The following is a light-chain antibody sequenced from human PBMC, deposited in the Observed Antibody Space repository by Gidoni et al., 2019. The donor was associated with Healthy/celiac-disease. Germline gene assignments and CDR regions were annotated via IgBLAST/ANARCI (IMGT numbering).Light chain of an antibody. Sequence: SYVLTQPPSVSVAPGQTARITCWGNNIGSKSVHWYQQKPGQAPVLVVCDDSDRPSGIPERFSGSNSGNTATLTISRVEAGDEADYYCQVWDNSSDVVFGGGTKLTVL. CDR1: NIGSKS. V-gene: IGLV3-21*02. J-gene: IGLJ2*01. CDR3: QVWDNSSDVV. CDR2: DDS.